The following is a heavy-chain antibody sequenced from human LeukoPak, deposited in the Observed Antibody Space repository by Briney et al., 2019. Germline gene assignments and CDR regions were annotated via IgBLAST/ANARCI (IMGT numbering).Heavy chain of an antibody. CDR2: IIPIFGTA. CDR1: GGTFSSYA. CDR3: ARSGRYSYGDYYYYYMDV. Sequence: SVKVSCKASGGTFSSYAISWVRQARGQGLEWMGGIIPIFGTANYAQKFQGRVTITTDEFTSTAYMELSSLRSEDTAVYYCARSGRYSYGDYYYYYMDVWGKGTTVTVSS. V-gene: IGHV1-69*05. D-gene: IGHD5-18*01. J-gene: IGHJ6*03.